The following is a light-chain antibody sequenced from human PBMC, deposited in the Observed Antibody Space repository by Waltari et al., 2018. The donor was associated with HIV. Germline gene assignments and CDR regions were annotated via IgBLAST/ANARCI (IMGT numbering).Light chain of an antibody. Sequence: EIVLTQSPATLSLSPGERATLSCRASQSVATYLAWYQHKPGQAPRLLLYDVFQRATGIPARFSGSGSGTDFTLTIGSLELEDSAIYYCQERDSWPPAFGQGTRLEIK. CDR3: QERDSWPPA. CDR1: QSVATY. J-gene: IGKJ5*01. CDR2: DVF. V-gene: IGKV3-11*01.